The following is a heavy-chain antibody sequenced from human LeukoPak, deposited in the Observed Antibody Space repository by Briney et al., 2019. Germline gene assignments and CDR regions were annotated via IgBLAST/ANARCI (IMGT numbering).Heavy chain of an antibody. D-gene: IGHD3-10*02. CDR3: ARAIVRGVELDY. J-gene: IGHJ4*02. V-gene: IGHV4-61*01. CDR2: IYYSGST. Sequence: SETLSLTCTVSGGSVSSRSYYWSWIRQPPGKGLEWIGYIYYSGSTNYNPSLKSRVSISVDTTKNQFSLSLTSVTAADTAVYFCARAIVRGVELDYWGQGIRLTVSS. CDR1: GGSVSSRSYY.